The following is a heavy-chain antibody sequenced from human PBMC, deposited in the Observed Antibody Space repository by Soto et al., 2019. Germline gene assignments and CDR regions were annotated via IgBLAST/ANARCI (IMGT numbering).Heavy chain of an antibody. CDR2: FIPIFRTL. Sequence: QVQLIQSEAEVKKPGSSVRVSCTASGGIFGSHGFSWVRQAPGQRLEWVGGFIPIFRTLTYTEKFQARVRIAAEESTKTVSLDLSSLTSEDTAVYYCVRDRRIYYSDPHDEFVASDYEVWGQGTMVSVSS. CDR3: VRDRRIYYSDPHDEFVASDYEV. CDR1: GGIFGSHG. V-gene: IGHV1-69*01. J-gene: IGHJ3*01. D-gene: IGHD3-22*01.